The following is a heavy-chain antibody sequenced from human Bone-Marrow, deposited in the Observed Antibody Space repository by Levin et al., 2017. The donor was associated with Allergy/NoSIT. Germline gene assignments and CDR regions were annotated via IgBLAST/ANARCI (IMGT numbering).Heavy chain of an antibody. Sequence: ETLSLTCAGSGFTFSPYSMNWVRQAPGKGLEWVSYITGSSSTIYYADSVKGRFTISRDNAKNSVYLQMNSLRAEDTAMYYCATSNGNLDHWGQGTLVTVSS. J-gene: IGHJ5*02. CDR3: ATSNGNLDH. CDR1: GFTFSPYS. V-gene: IGHV3-48*04. CDR2: ITGSSSTI. D-gene: IGHD1-14*01.